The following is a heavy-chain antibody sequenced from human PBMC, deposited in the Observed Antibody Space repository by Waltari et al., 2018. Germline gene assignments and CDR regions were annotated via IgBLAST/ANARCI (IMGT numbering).Heavy chain of an antibody. V-gene: IGHV1-2*06. CDR3: VRGSGGYSWFDP. Sequence: QVQLVQSVAEVKKPGASVKVSCKASGYIFTDYYIHWVRQAPGRGLEWVGRFNPDSGGTNYAQKFQGRVTMTTDTSITTAYMELSRLTSDDTALYYCVRGSGGYSWFDPWGQGTLLTVSS. CDR1: GYIFTDYY. J-gene: IGHJ5*02. D-gene: IGHD3-10*01. CDR2: FNPDSGGT.